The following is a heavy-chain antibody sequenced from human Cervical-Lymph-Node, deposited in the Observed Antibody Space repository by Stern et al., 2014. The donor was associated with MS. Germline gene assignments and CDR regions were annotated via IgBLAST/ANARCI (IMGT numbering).Heavy chain of an antibody. CDR1: GGSISSSSYY. J-gene: IGHJ4*02. CDR2: IYYSGST. CDR3: ASPGFGDSYYFDY. D-gene: IGHD3-10*01. V-gene: IGHV4-39*01. Sequence: QVQLQESGPGLVKPSETLSLTCTVSGGSISSSSYYWGWIRQPPGKGLEWIGNIYYSGSTYYNPSLKSRVTISVDTSKTQFSLKLSSVTAADTAVYYCASPGFGDSYYFDYWGQGTLVTVSS.